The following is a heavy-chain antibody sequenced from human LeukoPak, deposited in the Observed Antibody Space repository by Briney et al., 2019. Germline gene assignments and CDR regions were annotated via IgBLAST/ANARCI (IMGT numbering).Heavy chain of an antibody. J-gene: IGHJ4*02. V-gene: IGHV4-61*01. Sequence: ETLSLTCTVSGGSVSSGSYYWSWIRQPPGKGLEGIGYIYYSGSTNYNPSLKSRITISVDRSKNQFSLKLSSVTAADTAVYYCASFHSSGWYYFDYWGQGTLVTVSS. CDR2: IYYSGST. D-gene: IGHD6-19*01. CDR3: ASFHSSGWYYFDY. CDR1: GGSVSSGSYY.